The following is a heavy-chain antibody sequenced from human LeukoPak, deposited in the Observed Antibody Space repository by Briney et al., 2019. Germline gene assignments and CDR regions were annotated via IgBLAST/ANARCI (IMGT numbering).Heavy chain of an antibody. CDR1: GGSISSYY. V-gene: IGHV4-4*07. CDR2: IYTSGST. Sequence: SETPSLTCTVSGGSISSYYWSWIRQPAGKGLEWIGRIYTSGSTNYNPSLKSRVTMSVDTSKNQFSLKLSSVTAADTAVYYCARDHGGSPVVIEGWFDPWGQGTLVTVSS. CDR3: ARDHGGSPVVIEGWFDP. J-gene: IGHJ5*02. D-gene: IGHD2-21*01.